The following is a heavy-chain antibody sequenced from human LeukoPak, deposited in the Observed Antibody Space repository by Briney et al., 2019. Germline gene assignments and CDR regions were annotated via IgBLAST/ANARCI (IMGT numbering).Heavy chain of an antibody. CDR3: ASELCTGGRCSDFQY. CDR2: VSTDGTAK. CDR1: GFTFSNYG. Sequence: PGGSLRLSCAASGFTFSNYGIIWVRQAPGRGLEWVAVVSTDGTAKVYADSLQGRFTVSRDNSKNMVDLQMDSLSDEDTAVYYCASELCTGGRCSDFQYWGQGTLVTVSS. D-gene: IGHD2-8*02. J-gene: IGHJ4*02. V-gene: IGHV3-30*03.